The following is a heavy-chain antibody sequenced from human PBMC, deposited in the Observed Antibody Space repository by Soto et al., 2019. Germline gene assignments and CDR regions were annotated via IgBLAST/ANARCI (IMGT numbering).Heavy chain of an antibody. CDR2: ISGSGSST. CDR3: AKRYSSAWGAGMDV. CDR1: GFTFSSNY. J-gene: IGHJ6*02. V-gene: IGHV3-23*01. D-gene: IGHD6-19*01. Sequence: GGSLRLSCAASGFTFSSNYMNWVRQAPGMGLEWVSTISGSGSSTDYADSVRGRFTISRDSSKNTLYLQMNGLRVEDTAVYYCAKRYSSAWGAGMDVWGQGTTVTVSS.